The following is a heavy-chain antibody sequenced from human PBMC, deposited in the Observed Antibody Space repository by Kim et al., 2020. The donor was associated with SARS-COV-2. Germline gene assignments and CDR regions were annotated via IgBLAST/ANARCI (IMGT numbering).Heavy chain of an antibody. CDR2: NK. D-gene: IGHD1-26*01. V-gene: IGHV3-30*01. CDR3: ARIVGATTFDY. J-gene: IGHJ4*02. Sequence: NKYCANSVKGRFTISRDNSKNTLYLQMNSLRAEDTAVYYCARIVGATTFDYWGQGTLVTVSS.